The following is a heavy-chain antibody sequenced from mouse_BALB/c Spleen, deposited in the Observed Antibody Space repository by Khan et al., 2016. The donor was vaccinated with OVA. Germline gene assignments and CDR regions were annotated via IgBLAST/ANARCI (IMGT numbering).Heavy chain of an antibody. J-gene: IGHJ2*01. V-gene: IGHV5-17*02. CDR2: ISDGSNTI. CDR3: ARTGYYYFDY. CDR1: GFTLSGFG. Sequence: EVELVESGGGLVQTGGSRKLSCAASGFTLSGFGMHWVRQTPEKGLEWVAYISDGSNTIYYADTVKGRFTISRDNPKNTLFLQMTSLRSEDTAMYYCARTGYYYFDYWGQGTTLTVSS. D-gene: IGHD2-3*01.